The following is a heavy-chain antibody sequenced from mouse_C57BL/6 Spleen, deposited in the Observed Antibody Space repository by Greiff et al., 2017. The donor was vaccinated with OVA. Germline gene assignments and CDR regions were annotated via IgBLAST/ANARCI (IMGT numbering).Heavy chain of an antibody. CDR2: ILPGSGST. CDR3: ARQNYSFDY. V-gene: IGHV1-9*01. D-gene: IGHD2-12*01. J-gene: IGHJ2*01. Sequence: QVQLQQSGAELMKPGASVKLSCKATGYTFTGYWIEWVKQRPGHGLEWIGEILPGSGSTNYNVKFKGKATFTADTSSNTAYMQLSSLTTEDSAIYYCARQNYSFDYWGQGTTLTVSS. CDR1: GYTFTGYW.